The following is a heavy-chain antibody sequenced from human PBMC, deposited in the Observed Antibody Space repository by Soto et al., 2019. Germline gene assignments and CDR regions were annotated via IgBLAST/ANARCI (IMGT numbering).Heavy chain of an antibody. CDR1: GGSISSGGYS. CDR3: SRGVMGAFRFYY. Sequence: PSETLSLTCAVSGGSISSGGYSWSWIRQPPGKGLEWIGYIYHSGSTYYNPSLKSRVTISVDRSKNQFSLKLSSVTAADTAVYYWSRGVMGAFRFYYWGQGTLVTVSS. J-gene: IGHJ4*02. CDR2: IYHSGST. V-gene: IGHV4-30-2*01. D-gene: IGHD1-26*01.